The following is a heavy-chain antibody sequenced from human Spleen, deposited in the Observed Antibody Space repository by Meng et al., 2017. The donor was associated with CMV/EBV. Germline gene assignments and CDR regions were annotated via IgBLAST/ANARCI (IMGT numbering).Heavy chain of an antibody. CDR1: GDSVTSTTYF. D-gene: IGHD1-26*01. J-gene: IGHJ4*02. V-gene: IGHV4-39*07. Sequence: SETLSLTCTVSGDSVTSTTYFWGWIRQAPGKGLEWVATLYYSGSNYYNPSLKSRVTISVDTSKNQFSLKLSSVTAADTAVYYCAREVIGDGSLAFDFWGQGTLVTVSS. CDR2: LYYSGSN. CDR3: AREVIGDGSLAFDF.